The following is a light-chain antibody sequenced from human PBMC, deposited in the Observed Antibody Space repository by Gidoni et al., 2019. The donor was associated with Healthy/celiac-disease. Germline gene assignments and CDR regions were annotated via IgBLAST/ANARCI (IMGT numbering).Light chain of an antibody. CDR2: DAS. CDR1: QGISSA. Sequence: AIQLTQSPSSLSASVGDRVTITCRASQGISSALAWYQQKPGKAPKLLIYDASSLESGVPSRFSGSGSGTYFTLTISSLQPEDFATYYCQQFNSYQVTFGQGTRLEIK. J-gene: IGKJ5*01. CDR3: QQFNSYQVT. V-gene: IGKV1-13*02.